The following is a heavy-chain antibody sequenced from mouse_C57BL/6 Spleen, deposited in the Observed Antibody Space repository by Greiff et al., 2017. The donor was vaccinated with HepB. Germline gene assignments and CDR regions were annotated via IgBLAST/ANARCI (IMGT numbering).Heavy chain of an antibody. J-gene: IGHJ3*01. V-gene: IGHV5-4*01. Sequence: EVKLMESGGGLVKPGGSLKLSCAASGFTFSSYAMSWVRQTPEKRLEWVATISDGGSYTYYPDNVKGRFTISRDNAKNNLYLQMSHLKSEDTAMYYCARDRGYSTGGSWFAYWGQGTLVTVSA. D-gene: IGHD2-5*01. CDR2: ISDGGSYT. CDR1: GFTFSSYA. CDR3: ARDRGYSTGGSWFAY.